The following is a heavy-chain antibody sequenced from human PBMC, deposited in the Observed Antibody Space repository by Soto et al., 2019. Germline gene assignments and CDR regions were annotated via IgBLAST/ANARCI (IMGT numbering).Heavy chain of an antibody. CDR3: AKNWNWGSLVH. V-gene: IGHV4-59*08. Sequence: SETLSLTCTVSGGSIISYYWSWIRQPPGKGLEWIGYIYYGGSTNYNPSLKSRVTISVDTPKNQFPLKLSSVTAADTAVYYCAKNWNWGSLVHWGQGTLVTVSS. J-gene: IGHJ4*02. CDR2: IYYGGST. D-gene: IGHD7-27*01. CDR1: GGSIISYY.